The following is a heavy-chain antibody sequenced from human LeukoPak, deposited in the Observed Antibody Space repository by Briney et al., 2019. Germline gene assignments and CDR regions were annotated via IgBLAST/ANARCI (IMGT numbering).Heavy chain of an antibody. J-gene: IGHJ4*02. CDR3: ARLGYCSSTSCLDFDY. Sequence: ASVKVSCKASGYTFTSYAMNWVRQAPGQGLEWMGWINTNTGNPTYAQGFTGRIVFSLDTSVSTAYLQISSLKAEDTAVYYCARLGYCSSTSCLDFDYWGQGTLVTVSS. CDR1: GYTFTSYA. V-gene: IGHV7-4-1*02. CDR2: INTNTGNP. D-gene: IGHD2-2*01.